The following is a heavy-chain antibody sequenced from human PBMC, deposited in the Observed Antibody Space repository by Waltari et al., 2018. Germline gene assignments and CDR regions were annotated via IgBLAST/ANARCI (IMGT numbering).Heavy chain of an antibody. CDR3: VSCTYYPLDY. CDR2: ISNSAEYT. CDR1: GFLFSDSG. Sequence: EVLLVESGGGFVQPGGSLRLSCAASGFLFSDSGMSWVRQAPGKGLEWVAHISNSAEYTVYADSVKGRFTISRDNAKKSLFLHMTALRAEDTALYYCVSCTYYPLDYWGQGALVTVSS. J-gene: IGHJ4*02. V-gene: IGHV3-48*03. D-gene: IGHD3-10*01.